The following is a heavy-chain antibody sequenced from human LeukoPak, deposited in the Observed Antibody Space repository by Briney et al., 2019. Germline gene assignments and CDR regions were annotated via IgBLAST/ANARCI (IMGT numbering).Heavy chain of an antibody. CDR2: ISYDGSNK. CDR1: GFTFSSYA. J-gene: IGHJ6*02. Sequence: GGSLRLSCAASGFTFSSYAVHWVRQAPGKGLEWVALISYDGSNKYYADSVKGRFTISRDNSKNTLYLQMNSLRAEDTAVYYCARDQVVVAATYYYYYGMDVWGQGTTVTVSS. V-gene: IGHV3-30*04. CDR3: ARDQVVVAATYYYYYGMDV. D-gene: IGHD2-15*01.